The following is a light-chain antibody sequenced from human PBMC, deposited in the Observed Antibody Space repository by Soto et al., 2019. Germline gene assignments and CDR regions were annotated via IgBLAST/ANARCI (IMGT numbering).Light chain of an antibody. CDR1: TGAVTTDHY. CDR3: LLSYTGTWV. Sequence: QAVVTQEPSLTVSPGGTXXLIXXSNTGAVTTDHYPYWFQQKPGQAPRTXXXXTSNKHSWTPARFSGSLLGGQAALTLSGAQPEDEAEYSCLLSYTGTWVFGGGTKLTVL. V-gene: IGLV7-46*01. CDR2: XTS. J-gene: IGLJ3*02.